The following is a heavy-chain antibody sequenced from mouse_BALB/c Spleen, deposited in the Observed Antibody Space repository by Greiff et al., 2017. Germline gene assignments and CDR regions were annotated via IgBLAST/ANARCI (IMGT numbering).Heavy chain of an antibody. V-gene: IGHV1-69*02. CDR1: GYTFTSYW. CDR3: ARNDGPKDGNAY. Sequence: QVQLQQPGAELVKPGASVKLSCKASGYTFTSYWMHWVKQRPGQGLEWIGEIDPSDSYTNYNQKFKGKATLTVDKSSSTAYMQLSSLTSEDSAVYYCARNDGPKDGNAYWGQGTLVTVSA. J-gene: IGHJ3*01. CDR2: IDPSDSYT. D-gene: IGHD2-3*01.